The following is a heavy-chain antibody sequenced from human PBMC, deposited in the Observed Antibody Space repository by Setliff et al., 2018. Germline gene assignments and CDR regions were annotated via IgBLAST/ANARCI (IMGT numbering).Heavy chain of an antibody. Sequence: SETLSLTCAVSGYPINTHDWSWIRQSPGKGLEWIGYLHISGNGRSVNYNPSLKSRVTMSVDTSQIQLSLTLRSVTAADTAVYYCAGDWRGETVNLGYMDVWGKGTTVTVS. J-gene: IGHJ6*03. D-gene: IGHD3-10*01. V-gene: IGHV4-4*08. CDR1: GYPINTHD. CDR2: LHISGNGRSV. CDR3: AGDWRGETVNLGYMDV.